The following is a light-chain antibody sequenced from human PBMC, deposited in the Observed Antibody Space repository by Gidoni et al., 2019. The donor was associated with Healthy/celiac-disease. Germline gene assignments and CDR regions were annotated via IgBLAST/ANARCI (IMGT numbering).Light chain of an antibody. V-gene: IGLV3-1*01. CDR3: QAWASRTVV. CDR2: QDS. Sequence: SYELTQPPAVYVSPGQTASITCSGDKLGDKSACWYQQKPGQSPVLVLYQDSKRPSGIPERFSGSTSGNTATLTISGTQAMDEADYYCQAWASRTVVFGGGTKLTVL. CDR1: KLGDKS. J-gene: IGLJ2*01.